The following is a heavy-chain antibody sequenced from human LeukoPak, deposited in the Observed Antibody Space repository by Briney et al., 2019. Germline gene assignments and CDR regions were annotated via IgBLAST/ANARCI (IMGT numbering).Heavy chain of an antibody. D-gene: IGHD2-15*01. Sequence: GGSLRLSCAASGFTFSSYSMNWVRQAPGKGLEWVSCISKSSSYIDYAGSVKGRFTISRDNAKNSLYLQMNSLRAEDTAVYYCASSYSSGGSCYAFDYWGQGTLVTVSS. J-gene: IGHJ4*02. CDR1: GFTFSSYS. CDR2: ISKSSSYI. V-gene: IGHV3-21*01. CDR3: ASSYSSGGSCYAFDY.